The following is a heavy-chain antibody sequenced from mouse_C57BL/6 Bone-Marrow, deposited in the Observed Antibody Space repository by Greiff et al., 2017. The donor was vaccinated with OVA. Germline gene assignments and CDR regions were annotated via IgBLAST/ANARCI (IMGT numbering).Heavy chain of an antibody. CDR3: AKGTKEAY. CDR2: IYPRSGNT. Sequence: QVQLKQSGAELARPGASVKLSCKASGYTFTSYGISWVKQRTGQGLEWIGEIYPRSGNTYYNEKFKGKATLTADKSSSTAYMELRSLTSEDSAVYFCAKGTKEAYWGQGTLVTVSA. J-gene: IGHJ3*01. CDR1: GYTFTSYG. V-gene: IGHV1-81*01. D-gene: IGHD1-3*01.